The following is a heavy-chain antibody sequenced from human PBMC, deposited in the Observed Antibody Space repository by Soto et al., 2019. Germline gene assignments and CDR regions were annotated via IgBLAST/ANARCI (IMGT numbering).Heavy chain of an antibody. CDR2: IYNGGST. CDR1: GDSVSSVGFH. D-gene: IGHD3-3*01. Sequence: QVQLQESGPGLVKPSETLSLTCTVSGDSVSSVGFHWVWLRRPPGKGLEWIGYIYNGGSTYYRPSLESRMHMSLDANRNHYSLRLTSVTAADTAVYFCARAPVGLDTISYFDYWGQGKLVTVSS. J-gene: IGHJ4*02. CDR3: ARAPVGLDTISYFDY. V-gene: IGHV4-30-4*01.